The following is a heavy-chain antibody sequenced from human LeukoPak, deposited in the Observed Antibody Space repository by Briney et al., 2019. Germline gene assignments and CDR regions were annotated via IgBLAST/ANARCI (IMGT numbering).Heavy chain of an antibody. V-gene: IGHV4-39*01. Sequence: SETLSLTCTVSGGSISSSSYYWGWIRQPPGKGLEWIGSIYYSGSTYYNPSLKSRVTISVDTSKNQFSLKLSSVTAADTAGYYCARPRNRWRITHDAFDIWGQGTLVTVSS. CDR1: GGSISSSSYY. CDR3: ARPRNRWRITHDAFDI. CDR2: IYYSGST. J-gene: IGHJ3*02. D-gene: IGHD3-10*01.